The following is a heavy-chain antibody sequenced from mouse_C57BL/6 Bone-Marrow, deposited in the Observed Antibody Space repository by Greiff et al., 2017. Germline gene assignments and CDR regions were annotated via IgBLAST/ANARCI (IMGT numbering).Heavy chain of an antibody. CDR2: IWSGGST. D-gene: IGHD2-5*01. V-gene: IGHV2-2*01. J-gene: IGHJ3*01. CDR3: ARAYYSNWGFAY. CDR1: GFSLTSYG. Sequence: QVQLQQSGPGLVQPSQSLSITCTVPGFSLTSYGVHWVRQSPGKGLEWLGVIWSGGSTDYNAAFISRLSISKDNSKSQVFFKMNSLQADDTAIYYCARAYYSNWGFAYWGQGTLVTVSA.